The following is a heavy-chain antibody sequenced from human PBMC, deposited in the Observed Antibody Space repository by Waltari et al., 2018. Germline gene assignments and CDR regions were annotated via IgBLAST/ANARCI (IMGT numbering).Heavy chain of an antibody. Sequence: QVQLQESGPGLVKPSETLSLTCAVSGYSISSGYYWGWIRQPPGKGLEWIGSIYHSGSTYYNPSLKSRVTISVDTSKNQFSLKLSSVTAADTAVYYCARGRWMLLYDAFDIWGQGTMVTVSS. CDR2: IYHSGST. CDR1: GYSISSGYY. V-gene: IGHV4-38-2*01. CDR3: ARGRWMLLYDAFDI. D-gene: IGHD2-2*03. J-gene: IGHJ3*02.